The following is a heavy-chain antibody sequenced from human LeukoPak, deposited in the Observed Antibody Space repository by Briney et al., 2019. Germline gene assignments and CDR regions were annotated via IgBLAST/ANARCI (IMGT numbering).Heavy chain of an antibody. V-gene: IGHV4-59*08. J-gene: IGHJ4*02. CDR2: LSYSGST. D-gene: IGHD4-17*01. CDR3: ARLDSGDYFFDY. Sequence: PSETLSLTCSVSGGSISSDYWSWIRQPPEKGLEWIGYLSYSGSTNYNPSLKSRVTMSVDTSKNQLSLKLSSVTAADTAVYYCARLDSGDYFFDYWGQGTLVTVSS. CDR1: GGSISSDY.